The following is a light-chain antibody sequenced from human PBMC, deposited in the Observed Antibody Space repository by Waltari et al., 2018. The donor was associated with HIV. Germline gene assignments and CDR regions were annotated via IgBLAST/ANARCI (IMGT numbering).Light chain of an antibody. J-gene: IGLJ1*01. Sequence: QSALTQPASVSGSPGQSITISCPGTSSNVGSTDLVPWYQQHPGEAPKLIIYEVTKRPSGVSNRFSGSKSGNTASLTISGLQAEDEADYYCCSCPRSGIRYVFGTGTKVTVL. CDR1: SSNVGSTDL. V-gene: IGLV2-23*02. CDR3: CSCPRSGIRYV. CDR2: EVT.